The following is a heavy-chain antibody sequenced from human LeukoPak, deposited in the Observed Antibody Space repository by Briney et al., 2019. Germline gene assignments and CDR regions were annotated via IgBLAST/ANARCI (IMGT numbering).Heavy chain of an antibody. V-gene: IGHV4-59*01. CDR3: ARLRWQLVGPYFDY. Sequence: SETLSLTCSFSGDSISTYYWSWIRQSPGKGLEWIGHIYSSGNTDYNSSLKSRVTISVDTSKCQFSLRLSSVTATDTAVYYCARLRWQLVGPYFDYWGQGILVTVSS. D-gene: IGHD1-26*01. CDR1: GDSISTYY. CDR2: IYSSGNT. J-gene: IGHJ4*02.